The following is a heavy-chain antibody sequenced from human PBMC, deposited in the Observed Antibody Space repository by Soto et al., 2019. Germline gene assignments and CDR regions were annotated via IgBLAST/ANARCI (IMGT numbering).Heavy chain of an antibody. CDR2: ISGTGGST. Sequence: EVQVLDSWGGLVQPGGSLRLSCAASGFTFNNYAMNWVRQAPGKGLEWVATISGTGGSTYYADSVKGRFTISRDNSKNTLYLQMNSLRVEDTAVYYCAKDRLGGNFDYWGQGTQVTVSS. V-gene: IGHV3-23*01. CDR3: AKDRLGGNFDY. CDR1: GFTFNNYA. J-gene: IGHJ4*02.